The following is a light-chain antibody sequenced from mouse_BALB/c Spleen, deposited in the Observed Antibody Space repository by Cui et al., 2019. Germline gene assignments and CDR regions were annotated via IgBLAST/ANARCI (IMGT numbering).Light chain of an antibody. J-gene: IGLJ1*01. V-gene: IGLV1*01. CDR2: GTN. CDR1: TGAVTTSNY. CDR3: ALWYSNHWV. Sequence: HVVESPESARTTSPGETVTLTCRSSTGAVTTSNYANWVQEKPDHLFTGLIGGTNNRAPGVPARFSGSLIGDKAALTITGAQTEDEAIYFCALWYSNHWVFGGGTKLTVL.